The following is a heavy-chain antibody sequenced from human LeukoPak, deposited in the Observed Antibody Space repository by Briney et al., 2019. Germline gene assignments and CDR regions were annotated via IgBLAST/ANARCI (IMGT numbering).Heavy chain of an antibody. J-gene: IGHJ3*02. V-gene: IGHV5-51*01. D-gene: IGHD2-15*01. CDR1: GYSFTSYW. Sequence: GASLKISCKGSGYSFTSYWIGWVRQMPGKGLEWMGIIYPGDSDTRYSPSFQGQVTISADKSISTAYLQWSSLKASDTAMYYCARQYCSGGSCYTLDPDAFDIWGQGTMVTVSS. CDR3: ARQYCSGGSCYTLDPDAFDI. CDR2: IYPGDSDT.